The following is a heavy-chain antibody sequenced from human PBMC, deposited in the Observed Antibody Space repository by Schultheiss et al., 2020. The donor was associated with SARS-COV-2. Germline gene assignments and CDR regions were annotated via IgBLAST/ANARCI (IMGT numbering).Heavy chain of an antibody. CDR3: ARNPRDGYNYASLAFDI. CDR2: TYYRSKWYN. CDR1: GDSVSSNSAA. Sequence: SETLSLTCAISGDSVSSNSAAWNWIRQSPSRGLEWLGRTYYRSKWYNDYAVSVKSRITINPDTSKNQFSLQLNSVTPEDTAVYYCARNPRDGYNYASLAFDIWGQGTMVTVSS. V-gene: IGHV6-1*01. D-gene: IGHD5-24*01. J-gene: IGHJ3*02.